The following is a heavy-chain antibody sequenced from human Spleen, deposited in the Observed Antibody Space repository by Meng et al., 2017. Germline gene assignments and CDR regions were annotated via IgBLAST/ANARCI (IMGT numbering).Heavy chain of an antibody. CDR1: GYTFPDYW. V-gene: IGHV1-2*06. CDR3: ARDEDISAAGKLFGDY. J-gene: IGHJ4*02. CDR2: INPKSGDT. D-gene: IGHD6-13*01. Sequence: QVQLVPAGAEVKKPWASVKVSCKASGYTFPDYWLHWVRRAPGQGLEWMGRINPKSGDTHYAQRFQGRVTMTGDTSISTAYMELSGLRSDDTAMYYCARDEDISAAGKLFGDYWGQGTLVTVSS.